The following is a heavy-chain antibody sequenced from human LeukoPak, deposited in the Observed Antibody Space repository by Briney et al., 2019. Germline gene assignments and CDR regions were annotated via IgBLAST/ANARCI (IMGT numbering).Heavy chain of an antibody. Sequence: SETLSLTCTVSGGSISSGDYYWSWIRQPPGKGLEWIGYIYYSGSTYYNPSLKSRVTISVDTSKNQFSLKLSSVTAADTAVYYCARGLLPDWFDPWGQGTLVTVSS. CDR2: IYYSGST. D-gene: IGHD3-22*01. J-gene: IGHJ5*02. CDR1: GGSISSGDYY. CDR3: ARGLLPDWFDP. V-gene: IGHV4-30-4*08.